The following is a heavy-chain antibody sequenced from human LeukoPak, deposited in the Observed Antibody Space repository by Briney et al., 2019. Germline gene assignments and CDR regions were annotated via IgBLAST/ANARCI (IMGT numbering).Heavy chain of an antibody. V-gene: IGHV3-48*01. Sequence: GGSLRLSCAASGFTFTIFGFNWVRQAPGKVPEWASYIDARSGITYYADSVQGRFTISRDNAQESVFLQMNSLRADDTAVYYCARTYDFGRGPPGDAFDNWGPGTLVTVSS. CDR1: GFTFTIFG. CDR2: IDARSGIT. CDR3: ARTYDFGRGPPGDAFDN. D-gene: IGHD3-3*01. J-gene: IGHJ3*02.